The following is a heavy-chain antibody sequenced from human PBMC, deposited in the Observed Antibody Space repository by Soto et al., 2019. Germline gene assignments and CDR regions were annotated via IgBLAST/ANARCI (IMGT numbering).Heavy chain of an antibody. J-gene: IGHJ4*02. Sequence: GGSLRLSCATSGFTVRSNYMSWVRQAPGKGLEWVSLIDSDGDTYYADSVKGRFTISRDNSKNTLYLQMNSLRAEDTAVYYCARSSIEPRVFMYPFDSWGQGTLVTVSS. D-gene: IGHD6-6*01. V-gene: IGHV3-66*01. CDR2: IDSDGDT. CDR3: ARSSIEPRVFMYPFDS. CDR1: GFTVRSNY.